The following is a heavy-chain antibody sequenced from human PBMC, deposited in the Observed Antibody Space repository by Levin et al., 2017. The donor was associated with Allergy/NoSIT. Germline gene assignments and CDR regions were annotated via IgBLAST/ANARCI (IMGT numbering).Heavy chain of an antibody. CDR3: ARDLGYSSGWFAASALYVMDV. Sequence: PSETLSLTCVASGFTFSNYAMNWVRQAPGKGLEWVSYISSRSGSQYYADSLKGRFTISRDNAKNSLYLQMNSLRAEDTAVYYFARDLGYSSGWFAASALYVMDVWGQGTTVTVSS. CDR1: GFTFSNYA. CDR2: ISSRSGSQ. D-gene: IGHD6-19*01. J-gene: IGHJ6*02. V-gene: IGHV3-21*05.